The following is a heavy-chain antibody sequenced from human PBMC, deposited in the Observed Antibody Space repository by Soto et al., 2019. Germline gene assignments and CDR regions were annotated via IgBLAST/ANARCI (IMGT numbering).Heavy chain of an antibody. CDR3: ARGGSGSYYWTRPFDP. D-gene: IGHD3-10*01. CDR1: GYTFTNYD. J-gene: IGHJ5*02. CDR2: MNSNSGNT. Sequence: QVQLMQSGAEVKKPGASVKVSCKASGYTFTNYDINWVRQATGQGLEWMGWMNSNSGNTGYAQKFQGRVTMTRNTSISTAYMELSSLRSEDTAVYYCARGGSGSYYWTRPFDPWGQGTLVSVSS. V-gene: IGHV1-8*01.